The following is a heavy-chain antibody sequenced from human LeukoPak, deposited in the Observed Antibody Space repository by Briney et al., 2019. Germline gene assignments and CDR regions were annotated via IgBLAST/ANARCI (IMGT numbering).Heavy chain of an antibody. Sequence: GGYLRLSCAASGFTFSDYYMSWIRQAPGKGLEWVSHISSSGSTIYYADSVKGRFTISRDNAKNSLYLQMNSLRAEDTAAYYCARESLRYFDWLRSPHAFDIWGQGTMVTVSS. CDR1: GFTFSDYY. J-gene: IGHJ3*02. V-gene: IGHV3-11*04. CDR3: ARESLRYFDWLRSPHAFDI. D-gene: IGHD3-9*01. CDR2: ISSSGSTI.